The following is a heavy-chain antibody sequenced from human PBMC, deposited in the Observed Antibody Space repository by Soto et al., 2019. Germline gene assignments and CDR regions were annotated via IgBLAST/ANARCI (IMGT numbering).Heavy chain of an antibody. Sequence: SVKVSCKASGGTFSSYAISWVRQAPGQGLEWMGGIIPIFGTANYAQKFQGRVTMTEDTSTDTAYMELSSLRSEDTAVYYCATLVQQDRGYFQHRGQGTPVTVSS. CDR1: GGTFSSYA. V-gene: IGHV1-69*06. J-gene: IGHJ1*01. CDR2: IIPIFGTA. D-gene: IGHD1-1*01. CDR3: ATLVQQDRGYFQH.